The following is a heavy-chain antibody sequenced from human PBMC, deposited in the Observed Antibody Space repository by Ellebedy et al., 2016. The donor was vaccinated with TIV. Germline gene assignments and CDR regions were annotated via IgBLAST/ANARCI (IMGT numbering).Heavy chain of an antibody. CDR3: ARLDQSASGSLVDS. CDR2: FFHSGYT. J-gene: IGHJ5*01. CDR1: GGSIVSNDHY. Sequence: MPSETLSLTCSVSGGSIVSNDHYWGWIRQPPGGGLEWIGSFFHSGYTHYTPSLRSRATISSDLSKSQFFLRLRLVTAADTAVYYWARLDQSASGSLVDSWGQGTLITVSS. V-gene: IGHV4-39*01. D-gene: IGHD3-10*01.